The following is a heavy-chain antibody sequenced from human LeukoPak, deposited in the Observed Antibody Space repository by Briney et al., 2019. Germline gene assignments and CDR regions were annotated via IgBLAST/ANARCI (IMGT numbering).Heavy chain of an antibody. J-gene: IGHJ4*02. CDR1: GFTFSSYS. V-gene: IGHV3-30*03. Sequence: GGSLRLSCAASGFTFSSYSMNWVRQGPGKGLEWVAVISYDGSNKFYADSVKGRFTISRDNSKNTLYLQMSSLSAEDTAVYYCARTTTPHYYGSGSYALGYWCQGTLVTVPS. D-gene: IGHD3-10*01. CDR2: ISYDGSNK. CDR3: ARTTTPHYYGSGSYALGY.